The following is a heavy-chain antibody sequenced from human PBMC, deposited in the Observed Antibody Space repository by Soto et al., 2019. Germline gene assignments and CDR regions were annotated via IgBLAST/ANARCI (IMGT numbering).Heavy chain of an antibody. CDR3: ARGPNYLDY. Sequence: QVQLVQSGAEVKKPGASVKVSCEASGYIFTSFDIHWVRQAPGQGLEWMGWMNPNNGHTGYAEKFQGRVTMTRNTSMKIAYMEMSRLRYDDTAVYYCARGPNYLDYWGQGTRVTVSS. CDR2: MNPNNGHT. J-gene: IGHJ4*02. V-gene: IGHV1-8*01. CDR1: GYIFTSFD.